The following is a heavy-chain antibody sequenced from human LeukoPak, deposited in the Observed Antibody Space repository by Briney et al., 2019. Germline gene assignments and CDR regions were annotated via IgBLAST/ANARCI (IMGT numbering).Heavy chain of an antibody. J-gene: IGHJ4*02. Sequence: GASVKVSCKASGYTFTDYYMHGVQQAPGKGLEWMGRVDPEDGETIYAEKFQGRVTITADTSTDTAYMELSSLRSEDTAVYYCATDQPYKDGDWGQGTLVTVSS. V-gene: IGHV1-69-2*01. CDR1: GYTFTDYY. CDR3: ATDQPYKDGD. D-gene: IGHD3-10*01. CDR2: VDPEDGET.